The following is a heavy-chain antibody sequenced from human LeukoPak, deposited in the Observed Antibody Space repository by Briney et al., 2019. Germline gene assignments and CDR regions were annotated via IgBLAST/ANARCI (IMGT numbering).Heavy chain of an antibody. D-gene: IGHD3-22*01. Sequence: SVKVSCKASGGTFSSYAISGGRQAPGQGLEWMGGSSPMFGTKNYARKVEGRGTITAHESTSTAYIDLRSLRSEDTPVYYCAAPPPYYYDSSGYYYDYWGQGTRVTV. V-gene: IGHV1-69*13. CDR2: SSPMFGTK. CDR1: GGTFSSYA. CDR3: AAPPPYYYDSSGYYYDY. J-gene: IGHJ4*02.